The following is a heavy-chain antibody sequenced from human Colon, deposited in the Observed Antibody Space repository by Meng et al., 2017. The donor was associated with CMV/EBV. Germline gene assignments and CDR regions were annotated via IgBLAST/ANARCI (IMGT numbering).Heavy chain of an antibody. CDR2: IIPQDGGK. CDR1: GSISSANR. Sequence: VQMGPVWVEVKPPETTMSTSTMSSGSISSANRIHWLQHAPGEVVWWMGSIIPQDGGKYFAQKFQDSVSLNRSTYMSTAYMTFSSLTYDDTDNYSCVSESWYFDFWGQGTLVTVSS. J-gene: IGHJ4*02. D-gene: IGHD6-13*01. V-gene: IGHV1/OR15-1*04. CDR3: VSESWYFDF.